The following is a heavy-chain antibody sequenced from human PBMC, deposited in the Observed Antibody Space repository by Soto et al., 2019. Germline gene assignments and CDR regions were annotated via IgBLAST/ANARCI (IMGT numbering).Heavy chain of an antibody. CDR2: IIPIFGTA. J-gene: IGHJ6*02. D-gene: IGHD2-21*02. CDR1: GGTFSSYA. Sequence: VASVKVSCKASGGTFSSYAISWVRQAPGQGLEWMGGIIPIFGTANYAQKFQGRVTITADESTSTAYMELSSLRSEDTAVYYCARGRACCGGDCQTDYYYYGMDVWGQGTTVTVSS. V-gene: IGHV1-69*13. CDR3: ARGRACCGGDCQTDYYYYGMDV.